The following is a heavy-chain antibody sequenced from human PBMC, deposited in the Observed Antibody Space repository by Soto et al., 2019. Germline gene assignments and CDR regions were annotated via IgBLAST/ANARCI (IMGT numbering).Heavy chain of an antibody. CDR3: ARDLGSSWYFDY. CDR1: GDSVSSNSAA. J-gene: IGHJ4*02. V-gene: IGHV6-1*01. CDR2: TYYRSKWYN. Sequence: SQTLSLTCAISGDSVSSNSAAWNWIRQSPSRGLEWLGRTYYRSKWYNDYAVSVKSRITINPDTSKNQFFLQLNSVTPEYSAVYYCARDLGSSWYFDYWGQGTLVTVSS. D-gene: IGHD6-13*01.